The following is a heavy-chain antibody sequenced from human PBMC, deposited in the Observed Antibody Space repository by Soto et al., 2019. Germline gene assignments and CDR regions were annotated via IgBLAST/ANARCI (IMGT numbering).Heavy chain of an antibody. Sequence: GGSLRLSCAASGFTFSCYWMSWVRQAPGKGLEWVANIKQDGAEKYYVDSVKGRFTISRDNAKNSLYLQMNSLRAEDTAVYYFARDRSTYYYDSSGYFFDYWGQGTLVTVSS. J-gene: IGHJ4*02. V-gene: IGHV3-7*05. CDR1: GFTFSCYW. CDR3: ARDRSTYYYDSSGYFFDY. D-gene: IGHD3-22*01. CDR2: IKQDGAEK.